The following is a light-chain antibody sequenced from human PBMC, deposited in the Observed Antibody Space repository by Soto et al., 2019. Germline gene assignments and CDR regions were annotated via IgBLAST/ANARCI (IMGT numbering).Light chain of an antibody. J-gene: IGKJ5*01. CDR2: GAS. Sequence: EIVLTQSPGTLSLSPGERATLSCRASQSVSSSYLAWYQQKPGQAPRLLIYGASSRATGIPDRFSGSGSGTDLTLTISRLEPEDFAVYYCQQYCSSPTFGQGTRLEIK. CDR3: QQYCSSPT. V-gene: IGKV3-20*01. CDR1: QSVSSSY.